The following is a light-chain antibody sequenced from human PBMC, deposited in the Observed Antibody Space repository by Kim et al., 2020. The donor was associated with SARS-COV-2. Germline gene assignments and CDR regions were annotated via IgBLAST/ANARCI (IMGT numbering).Light chain of an antibody. CDR2: GAS. V-gene: IGKV3-20*01. J-gene: IGKJ2*01. CDR1: QSVSSTY. CDR3: QQYGWSPHT. Sequence: LSPGERATPACRASQSVSSTYLAWYQQKPGQAPRLLSYGASSRATGIPDRFSGSGSGTDFTLTISRLEPEDFAVYYCQQYGWSPHTFGQGTKLEI.